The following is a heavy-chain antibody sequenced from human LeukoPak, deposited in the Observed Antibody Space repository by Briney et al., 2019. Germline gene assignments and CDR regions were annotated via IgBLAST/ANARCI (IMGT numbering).Heavy chain of an antibody. D-gene: IGHD2-8*01. Sequence: SETLSLTCTVSGGSISSSSYYWGWIRQPPGKGLEWIGSIYYSGSTYYNPSLKSRITISVDTSKNQFSLKLSSVTAADTAVHYCARLDPPMVATPIDYWGQGTLVTVSS. CDR1: GGSISSSSYY. CDR3: ARLDPPMVATPIDY. J-gene: IGHJ4*02. V-gene: IGHV4-39*01. CDR2: IYYSGST.